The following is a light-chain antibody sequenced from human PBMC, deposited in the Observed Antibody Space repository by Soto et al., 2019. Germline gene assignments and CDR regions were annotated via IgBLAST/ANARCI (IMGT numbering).Light chain of an antibody. CDR1: SSDVGGYNF. V-gene: IGLV2-14*01. CDR2: EVS. Sequence: QSVLTQPASVSGSPGQSITISCTGTSSDVGGYNFVSWYQQHRGKAPKLMIYEVSNRPSGVSSRFSGSKSGNTASLTISGLQAEDEGDYYCSSYTISSTYVFGTGTKATVL. J-gene: IGLJ1*01. CDR3: SSYTISSTYV.